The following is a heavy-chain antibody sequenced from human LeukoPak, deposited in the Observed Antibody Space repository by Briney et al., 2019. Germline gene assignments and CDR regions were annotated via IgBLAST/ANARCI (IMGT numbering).Heavy chain of an antibody. D-gene: IGHD5-12*01. V-gene: IGHV1-2*02. CDR2: IEPNSGGT. CDR3: ARAVRDSDYDYYYFDY. J-gene: IGHJ4*02. CDR1: GYTFTDYY. Sequence: GASVKVSCKTSGYTFTDYYIHWVRQAPGQGLEWMGWIEPNSGGTNYAPKFQARVTLTRDTSISTAYMELSRLTSDDTAVYYCARAVRDSDYDYYYFDYWGQGTLVTVSS.